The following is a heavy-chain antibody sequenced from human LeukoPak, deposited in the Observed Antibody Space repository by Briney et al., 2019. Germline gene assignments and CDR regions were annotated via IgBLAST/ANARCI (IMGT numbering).Heavy chain of an antibody. J-gene: IGHJ4*02. CDR2: ISGSGGST. V-gene: IGHV3-23*01. D-gene: IGHD5-12*01. CDR1: GFTFSSYA. Sequence: GGSLRLSCAASGFTFSSYAMSWVRQAPGKGLERVSGISGSGGSTKYADSVKGRFTISRDNSKNTLYLQMNSLRAEDTAVYYCAKGSRDGYNYYCDYWGQGTLATVSS. CDR3: AKGSRDGYNYYCDY.